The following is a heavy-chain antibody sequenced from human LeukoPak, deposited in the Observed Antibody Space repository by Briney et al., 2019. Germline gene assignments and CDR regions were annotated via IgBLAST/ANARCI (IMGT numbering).Heavy chain of an antibody. CDR1: GFTFDDYG. D-gene: IGHD3-22*01. CDR3: AREGAYDSSGYYYAVDY. CDR2: INWNGGST. J-gene: IGHJ4*02. Sequence: GGSLRLSCAASGFTFDDYGMSWVRQAPGKGLEWVSGINWNGGSTGYADSVKGRFTISRDNAKNSLYLQMNSLRAEDTALYHCAREGAYDSSGYYYAVDYWGQGTLVTVSS. V-gene: IGHV3-20*01.